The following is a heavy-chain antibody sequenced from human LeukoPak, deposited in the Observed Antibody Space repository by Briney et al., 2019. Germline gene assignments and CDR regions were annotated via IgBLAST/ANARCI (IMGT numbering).Heavy chain of an antibody. CDR1: GGSFSGYY. D-gene: IGHD6-19*01. J-gene: IGHJ5*02. V-gene: IGHV4-34*01. CDR3: ARGLGGIAVVWFDP. CDR2: INHSGST. Sequence: SETLSLTCTVYGGSFSGYYWSWIRQPPGKGLEWIGEINHSGSTNYNPSLKSRVTISVDTSKNQFSLKLSSVTAADTAVYYCARGLGGIAVVWFDPWGQGTLVTVSS.